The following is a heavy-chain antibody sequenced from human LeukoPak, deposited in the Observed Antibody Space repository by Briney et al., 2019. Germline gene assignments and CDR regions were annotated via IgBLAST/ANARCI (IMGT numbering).Heavy chain of an antibody. Sequence: GGSLRLSCAASGFTFSSYGMGWVRQAPGKGLEWVSFITTSGATTSYADSVKGRFTISRDNPRNTLYMQMNSLRDEDTALYYCAIMHGYYDGSGYWVQWGQGTLVTVSS. J-gene: IGHJ4*02. V-gene: IGHV3-23*01. CDR3: AIMHGYYDGSGYWVQ. D-gene: IGHD3-22*01. CDR2: ITTSGATT. CDR1: GFTFSSYG.